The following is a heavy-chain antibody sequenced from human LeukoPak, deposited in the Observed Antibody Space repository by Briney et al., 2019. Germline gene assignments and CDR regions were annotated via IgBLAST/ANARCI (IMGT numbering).Heavy chain of an antibody. D-gene: IGHD3-9*01. V-gene: IGHV3-23*01. Sequence: GGSLRLSCAASRFTFSNYAMSWVRQAPGKGLEWVSAITGSGGNTYYADSVKGRFTISRDNSKNTVFLQMSSLRAEDTAVYYCATWGDYDVLTGYYVSDYWGQGTLVTVSS. CDR2: ITGSGGNT. CDR3: ATWGDYDVLTGYYVSDY. J-gene: IGHJ4*02. CDR1: RFTFSNYA.